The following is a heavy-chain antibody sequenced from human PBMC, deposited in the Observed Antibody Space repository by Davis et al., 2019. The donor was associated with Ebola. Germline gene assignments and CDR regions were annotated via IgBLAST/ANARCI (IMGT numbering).Heavy chain of an antibody. V-gene: IGHV1-69*04. CDR1: GGTFSTFV. D-gene: IGHD2-15*01. CDR3: AGGLVEVADY. CDR2: IIPILGIA. Sequence: SVKVSCKASGGTFSTFVISWVRQAPGQGLEWMGRIIPILGIANYAQKFQGRVTITADKSTSTAYMELSSLRSEDTAVYYCAGGLVEVADYWGQGTLVTVSS. J-gene: IGHJ4*02.